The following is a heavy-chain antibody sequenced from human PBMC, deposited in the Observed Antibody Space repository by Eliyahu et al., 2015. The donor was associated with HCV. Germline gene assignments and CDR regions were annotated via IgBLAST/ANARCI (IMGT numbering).Heavy chain of an antibody. D-gene: IGHD4-17*01. J-gene: IGHJ4*02. CDR3: ARGIMTTVTTGSFDY. CDR2: INHSGST. CDR1: GGSFSTYY. Sequence: QVQLQQWGAGLLKPSETLSLTCAVYGGSFSTYYWSWIRQPPGKGLEWIGEINHSGSTNYNPSLKSRVTISVDTSKNQFSLKLSSVTAADTAMYYCARGIMTTVTTGSFDYWGQGTLVTVSS. V-gene: IGHV4-34*01.